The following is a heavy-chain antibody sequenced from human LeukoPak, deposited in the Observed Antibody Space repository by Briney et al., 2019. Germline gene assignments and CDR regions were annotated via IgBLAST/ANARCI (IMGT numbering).Heavy chain of an antibody. J-gene: IGHJ4*02. CDR3: IAYSSGWS. CDR1: GLTLSNYW. Sequence: GGSLRLSCAASGLTLSNYWMHWVRQAPGKGLVWVSRIKNDGSSTDYGDSVKGRFTISRDNAKNTLYLQMSSLRAEDTAVYYCIAYSSGWSWGQGTLVTVSS. D-gene: IGHD6-25*01. V-gene: IGHV3-74*01. CDR2: IKNDGSST.